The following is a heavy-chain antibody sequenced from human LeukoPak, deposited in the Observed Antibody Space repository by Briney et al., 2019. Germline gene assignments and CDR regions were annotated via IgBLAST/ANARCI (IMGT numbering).Heavy chain of an antibody. CDR3: AKVGFGYYDSSGYHDY. Sequence: GGSLRLSCAASGFTFSSYSMNWVRQAPGKGLEWVSSISSSSSYIYYADSVKGRFTISRDNAKNSLYLQMNSLRAEDTAVYYCAKVGFGYYDSSGYHDYWGQGTLVTVSS. V-gene: IGHV3-21*01. CDR1: GFTFSSYS. J-gene: IGHJ4*02. CDR2: ISSSSSYI. D-gene: IGHD3-22*01.